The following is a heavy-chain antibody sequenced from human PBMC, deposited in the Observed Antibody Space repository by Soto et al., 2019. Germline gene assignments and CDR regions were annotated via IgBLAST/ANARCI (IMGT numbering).Heavy chain of an antibody. Sequence: PGESLKISCTGIGYSFTSYWIGWVRQMPGKALEGMGIIYPGDSETRYSPSFQGQVTISVDKSITTAYLQWTSLQASDTAVYYCARGYCTTTICDPWFDPWGQGTLVTVSS. D-gene: IGHD2-2*01. CDR2: IYPGDSET. CDR1: GYSFTSYW. CDR3: ARGYCTTTICDPWFDP. J-gene: IGHJ5*02. V-gene: IGHV5-51*01.